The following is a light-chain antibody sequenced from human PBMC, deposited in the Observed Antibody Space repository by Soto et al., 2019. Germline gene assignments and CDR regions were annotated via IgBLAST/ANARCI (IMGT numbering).Light chain of an antibody. CDR1: QSVSSY. CDR2: DAS. Sequence: EIVLTQSPATLSLSPGERATLSCRASQSVSSYLAWYQQKPGQAPRLLIYDASNSATGIPARFSGSGSGTDFTLTISSLEPEEFAVYYCQQRSKWRPALTFGGGTKVEIK. J-gene: IGKJ4*01. CDR3: QQRSKWRPALT. V-gene: IGKV3-11*01.